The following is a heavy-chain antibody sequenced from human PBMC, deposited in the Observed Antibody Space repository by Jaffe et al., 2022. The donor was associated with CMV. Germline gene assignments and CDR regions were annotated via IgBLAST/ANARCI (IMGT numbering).Heavy chain of an antibody. CDR3: ATRPYSSMGVDC. V-gene: IGHV4-39*01. J-gene: IGHJ4*02. Sequence: QLQLQESGPGLVRPSETLSLTCTVSGGSISSSYYYWGWIRQSPGKGLEWIGSIYYTGSTYYNPSLKSRVTISVDMSKNQFSLKLSSVTAADTAVYYCATRPYSSMGVDCWGQGTLVTVSS. CDR2: IYYTGST. CDR1: GGSISSSYYY. D-gene: IGHD5-18*01.